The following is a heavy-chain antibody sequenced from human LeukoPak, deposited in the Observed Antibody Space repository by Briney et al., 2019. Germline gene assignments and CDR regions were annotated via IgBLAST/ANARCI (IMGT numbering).Heavy chain of an antibody. D-gene: IGHD5-24*01. CDR3: ARGGDGYNYEGDY. J-gene: IGHJ4*02. CDR1: GFTFSGFW. V-gene: IGHV3-7*03. CDR2: INSDGSEG. Sequence: SGGSLRLSCAVSGFTFSGFWMSWSRQAPGKGLEWVASINSDGSEGYYADVVKGRFTISRDNAKNSLYLQINSLRAEDTAVYYCARGGDGYNYEGDYWGQGTLVTVSS.